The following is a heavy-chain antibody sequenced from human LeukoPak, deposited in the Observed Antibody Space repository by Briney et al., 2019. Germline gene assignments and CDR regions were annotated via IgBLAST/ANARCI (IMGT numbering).Heavy chain of an antibody. V-gene: IGHV4-59*01. CDR3: ARGQGPDYDFWSGYLGPGAFDI. D-gene: IGHD3-3*01. J-gene: IGHJ3*02. CDR1: GGSISSYY. Sequence: SETLSLTCTVSGGSISSYYWSWIRQPPGKGLEWIGYIYYSGSTNYNPSLKSRVTISVDTSKNQFSLKLSSVTAADTAVYYCARGQGPDYDFWSGYLGPGAFDIWGQGTMVTVSS. CDR2: IYYSGST.